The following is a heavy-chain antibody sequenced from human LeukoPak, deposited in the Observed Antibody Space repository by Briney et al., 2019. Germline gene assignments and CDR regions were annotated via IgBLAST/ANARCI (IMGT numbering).Heavy chain of an antibody. D-gene: IGHD6-19*01. V-gene: IGHV1-18*01. Sequence: ASVKVSCKASGYTFTSYGISWVRQAPGQGLEWMGWISAYNGNTNYAQKLQGRVTMTTDTSTSTAYMELRSLRSDDTALYYCAKATTGGIAVAELDYWGQGTLVTVSS. J-gene: IGHJ4*02. CDR1: GYTFTSYG. CDR3: AKATTGGIAVAELDY. CDR2: ISAYNGNT.